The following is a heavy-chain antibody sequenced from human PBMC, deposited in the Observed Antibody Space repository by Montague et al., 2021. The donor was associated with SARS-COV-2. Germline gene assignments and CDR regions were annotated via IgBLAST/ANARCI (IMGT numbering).Heavy chain of an antibody. CDR2: IYYSGST. Sequence: SETLSLTCTVSGGSISSSSYYWGWVRQPPGKGLEWIGSIYYSGSTYYNPSLKSRVTISVDTSKNQFSLKLSSVTAADTAVYYCVEIVGAADYWGQGTPVTVSS. V-gene: IGHV4-39*01. CDR1: GGSISSSSYY. J-gene: IGHJ4*02. D-gene: IGHD1-26*01. CDR3: VEIVGAADY.